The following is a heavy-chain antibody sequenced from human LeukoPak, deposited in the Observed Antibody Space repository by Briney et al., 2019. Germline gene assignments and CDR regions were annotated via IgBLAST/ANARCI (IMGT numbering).Heavy chain of an antibody. CDR3: AKDESRVRGVIRDAFDF. CDR2: IDFTSTYI. D-gene: IGHD3-10*01. J-gene: IGHJ3*01. CDR1: GFTFSSYS. V-gene: IGHV3-21*01. Sequence: GESLRLSCAASGFTFSSYSMNWVRQAPGKGLEWVSSIDFTSTYIDYADSVKGRFAISRDNAKKSLYLQMNSLRVDDTAVYYCAKDESRVRGVIRDAFDFWGQGTLLTVSS.